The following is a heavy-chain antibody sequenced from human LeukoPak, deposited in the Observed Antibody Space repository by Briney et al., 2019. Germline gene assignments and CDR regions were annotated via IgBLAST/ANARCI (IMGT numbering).Heavy chain of an antibody. Sequence: ASVKVSCKASGYTFTDCYIHWVRQAPGQGLEWMGWINPNSGGTNYAQKFQGRVTMTRDTSISTAYMELSRLRSDDTAVYYCARDLGELLWFGELGENDYWGQGTLVTVSS. CDR1: GYTFTDCY. J-gene: IGHJ4*02. D-gene: IGHD3-10*01. CDR2: INPNSGGT. CDR3: ARDLGELLWFGELGENDY. V-gene: IGHV1-2*02.